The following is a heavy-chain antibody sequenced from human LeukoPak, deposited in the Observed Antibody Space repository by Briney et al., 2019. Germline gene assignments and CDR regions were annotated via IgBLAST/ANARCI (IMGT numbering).Heavy chain of an antibody. CDR2: VKYDGSTT. CDR1: GFTFSAYW. CDR3: ARDLDWLLFDY. J-gene: IGHJ4*02. V-gene: IGHV3-74*01. Sequence: GGSLRLSCAASGFTFSAYWMHWVRDAPGKGLVGVSRVKYDGSTTTYADSVKGRFTISRDNAKNILYLQMNSLRVEDTAVYYCARDLDWLLFDYWGQGTLVTVSS. D-gene: IGHD3-9*01.